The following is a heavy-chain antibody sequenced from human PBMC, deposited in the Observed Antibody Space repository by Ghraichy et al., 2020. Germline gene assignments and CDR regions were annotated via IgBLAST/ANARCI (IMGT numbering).Heavy chain of an antibody. D-gene: IGHD2/OR15-2a*01. V-gene: IGHV3-48*02. CDR2: VSSTSSGK. J-gene: IGHJ6*02. Sequence: GGSLRLSCAASGFTFSTYSMNWVRQAPGKGLEWVSYVSSTSSGKSYADSVKGRFTISRDNVKNSLYLQINSLRDEDTAVYYCARQNNNYFSYVMDVWGRGTTVTVSS. CDR3: ARQNNNYFSYVMDV. CDR1: GFTFSTYS.